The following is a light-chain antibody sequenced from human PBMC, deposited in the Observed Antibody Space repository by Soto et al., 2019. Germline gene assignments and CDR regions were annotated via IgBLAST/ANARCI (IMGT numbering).Light chain of an antibody. CDR1: QSISSW. CDR3: QQYNSYSRRT. J-gene: IGKJ1*01. V-gene: IGKV1-5*03. CDR2: KAS. Sequence: DIQMTQSPSTLSASVGDRVTITCRASQSISSWLAWYQQKPGKAPKLLIYKASSLESGVPSRFGGSGSGTEFTLTISSLQPDDFATYYCQQYNSYSRRTFGQGTKVEIK.